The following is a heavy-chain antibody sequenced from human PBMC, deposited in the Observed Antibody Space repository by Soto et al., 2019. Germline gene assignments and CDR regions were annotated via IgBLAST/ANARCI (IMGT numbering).Heavy chain of an antibody. D-gene: IGHD3-3*01. CDR3: ARAGYDFWSGYYIPYSPGYYYYYYMDV. CDR2: IYYSGST. V-gene: IGHV4-59*01. CDR1: GGSISSYY. J-gene: IGHJ6*03. Sequence: PSETLSLTCTVSGGSISSYYWSWIGQPPGKGLEWIGYIYYSGSTNYNPSLKSRVTISVDTSKNQFSLKLSSVTAADTAVYYCARAGYDFWSGYYIPYSPGYYYYYYMDVWGKGTTVTVSS.